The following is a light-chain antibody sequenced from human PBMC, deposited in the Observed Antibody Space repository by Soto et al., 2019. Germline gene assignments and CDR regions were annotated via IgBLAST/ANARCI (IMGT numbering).Light chain of an antibody. CDR3: QQSYSTPLS. Sequence: DIQVTQSPSSLSASVGDRVTITCRASQSISGYLNWYQHKPGEAPKLLIYAASNLQGGVPSRFSASESGGDLTLTISSLQPEDFATYYCQQSYSTPLSLGGGPQVDIK. J-gene: IGKJ4*01. CDR2: AAS. V-gene: IGKV1-39*01. CDR1: QSISGY.